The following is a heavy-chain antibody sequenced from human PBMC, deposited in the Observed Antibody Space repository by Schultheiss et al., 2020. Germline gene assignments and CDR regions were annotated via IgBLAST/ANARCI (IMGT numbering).Heavy chain of an antibody. J-gene: IGHJ4*02. V-gene: IGHV4-39*07. CDR3: ARTHYADYLDY. CDR2: INHSGST. CDR1: GGSISSSDYY. Sequence: SETLSLTCSVSGGSISSSDYYWGWIRQPPGKGLEWIGEINHSGSTNYNPSLKSRVTISVNTSKNQFSLKLSSVTAADTAVYYCARTHYADYLDYWGQGTLVTVSS. D-gene: IGHD3-16*01.